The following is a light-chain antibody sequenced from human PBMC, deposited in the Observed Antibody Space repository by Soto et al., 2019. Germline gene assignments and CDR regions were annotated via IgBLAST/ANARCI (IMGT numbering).Light chain of an antibody. J-gene: IGLJ1*01. Sequence: QAALSQPASLSGSPGQAITISCTGTSSDIGAYDYVSWFQQHPGKAPKLMISEVNNRPSGVSNRFSGSKSGNTAYLTISGLKFEDEAEYFCFSFTTTRTHVFGTGAKVTV. CDR1: SSDIGAYDY. V-gene: IGLV2-14*01. CDR2: EVN. CDR3: FSFTTTRTHV.